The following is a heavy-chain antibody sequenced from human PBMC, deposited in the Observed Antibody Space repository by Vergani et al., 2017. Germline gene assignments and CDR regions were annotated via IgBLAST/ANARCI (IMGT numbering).Heavy chain of an antibody. CDR1: GFTFDDYG. D-gene: IGHD2-15*01. V-gene: IGHV3-20*04. J-gene: IGHJ6*02. Sequence: EVQLVESGGGVVRPGGSLRLSCAASGFTFDDYGMSWVRQAPGKGLEWVSGINWNGGSTGYADSVKGRFTISRDNAKNSLYMQMNSLRAEDTALYYCARDDWGQLLGYCSGGSCPALGYGMDVWGQGTTVTVSS. CDR3: ARDDWGQLLGYCSGGSCPALGYGMDV. CDR2: INWNGGST.